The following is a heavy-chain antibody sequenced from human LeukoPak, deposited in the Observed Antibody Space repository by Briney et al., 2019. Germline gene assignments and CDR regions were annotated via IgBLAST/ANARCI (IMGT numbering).Heavy chain of an antibody. D-gene: IGHD4-17*01. CDR3: ARGNYGDYRDAFDI. V-gene: IGHV4-59*12. CDR2: IYYSGST. J-gene: IGHJ3*02. CDR1: GGSISSYY. Sequence: SETLSLTCTVSGGSISSYYWSWIRQPPGKGLVWIGYIYYSGSTNYNPSLKSRVTMSVDTSKNQFTLKLSSVTAADTAVYYCARGNYGDYRDAFDIWGQGTMVTVSS.